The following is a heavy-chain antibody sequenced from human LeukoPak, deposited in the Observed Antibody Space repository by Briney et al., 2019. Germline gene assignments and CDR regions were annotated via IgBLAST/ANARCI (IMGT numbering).Heavy chain of an antibody. Sequence: ASVKVSCKASGGTFSSYAISWVRQAPGQGLEWMGGIIPIFGTANYAQEFQGRVTITTDESTSTAYMELSSLRSEDTAVYYCASSAAAGTGDYWGQGTLVTVSS. J-gene: IGHJ4*02. CDR3: ASSAAAGTGDY. CDR2: IIPIFGTA. CDR1: GGTFSSYA. D-gene: IGHD6-13*01. V-gene: IGHV1-69*05.